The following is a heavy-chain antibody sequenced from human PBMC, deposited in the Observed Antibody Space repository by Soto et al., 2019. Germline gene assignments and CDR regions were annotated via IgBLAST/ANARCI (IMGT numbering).Heavy chain of an antibody. CDR2: IDPSASQT. CDR1: GYSFAGYW. J-gene: IGHJ4*02. Sequence: GESLKISCKGSGYSFAGYWITWVRQKPGKGLEWMGRIDPSASQTYYSPSFRGHVTISVTKSITTVFLQWSSLRASDTAMYYCARQIYDSDTGPNFQYYFDSWGQGTPVTVSS. V-gene: IGHV5-10-1*01. CDR3: ARQIYDSDTGPNFQYYFDS. D-gene: IGHD3-22*01.